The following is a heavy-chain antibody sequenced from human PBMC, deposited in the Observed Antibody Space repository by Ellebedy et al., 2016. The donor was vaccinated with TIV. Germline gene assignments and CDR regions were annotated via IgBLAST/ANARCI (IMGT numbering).Heavy chain of an antibody. CDR3: AKDLRGGVSRYFDS. J-gene: IGHJ4*02. Sequence: PGGSLRLSCAASGFTFNSYVMSWVRQTPAKGLESVSLFYSGGNTYYAGSVKGRFTISRDSSHAILQMNSLRAEDTAVYYCAKDLRGGVSRYFDSWGQGTLVTVSS. CDR1: GFTFNSYV. CDR2: FYSGGNT. V-gene: IGHV3-23*03. D-gene: IGHD2-8*02.